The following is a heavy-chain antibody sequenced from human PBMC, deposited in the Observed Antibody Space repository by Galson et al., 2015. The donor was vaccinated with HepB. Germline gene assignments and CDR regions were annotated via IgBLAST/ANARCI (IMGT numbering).Heavy chain of an antibody. J-gene: IGHJ6*03. CDR1: GFTFSSYS. D-gene: IGHD1/OR15-1a*01. Sequence: SLRLSCAVSGFTFSSYSMNWVRQAPGKGLEWVSYISGGSSTIYYADSVRGRFTISRDNAENSLYLQMNSLRAEDTAVYYCARDRADPTTNRYYYYMDVWGKGTTVTVSS. CDR2: ISGGSSTI. V-gene: IGHV3-48*01. CDR3: ARDRADPTTNRYYYYMDV.